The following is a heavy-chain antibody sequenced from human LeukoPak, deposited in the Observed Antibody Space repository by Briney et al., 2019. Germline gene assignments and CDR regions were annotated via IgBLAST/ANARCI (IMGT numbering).Heavy chain of an antibody. CDR2: IWYDGSNK. CDR3: ALTIFGVVSKVPGAFDI. J-gene: IGHJ3*02. D-gene: IGHD3-3*01. V-gene: IGHV3-33*01. CDR1: GFTFSSYG. Sequence: GSLRLSCAASGFTFSSYGMHWVRQAPGKGLEWVAVIWYDGSNKYYADSVKGRFTISRDNSKNTLYLQMNSLRAEDTAVYYCALTIFGVVSKVPGAFDIWGQGTMVTVSS.